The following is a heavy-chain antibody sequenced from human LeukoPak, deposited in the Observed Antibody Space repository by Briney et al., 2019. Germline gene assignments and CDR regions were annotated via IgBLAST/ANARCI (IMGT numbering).Heavy chain of an antibody. V-gene: IGHV3-64*01. D-gene: IGHD3-22*01. CDR2: ISSNGRSK. Sequence: GRCLRLSWAASGFTLGSYAMRWVRQPRGKGMEYGSYISSNGRSKYYAKSVKGRITISRHNSKNPLYLQMGSLRAEDMAAYYCARWRHSSGYYYDDWGQGTLVTVSS. CDR1: GFTLGSYA. CDR3: ARWRHSSGYYYDD. J-gene: IGHJ4*02.